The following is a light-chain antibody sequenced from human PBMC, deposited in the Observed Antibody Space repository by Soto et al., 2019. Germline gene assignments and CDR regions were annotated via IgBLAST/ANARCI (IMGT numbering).Light chain of an antibody. CDR2: AAS. Sequence: AVRMTQSPSSLSASTGDRVTIACRASQDISNYLVWYQQKPGQAPKFLIYAASTLQSGVPSRFSGSGSGTDFTLTIRNLQFEDLATYFCQQYYNYPWTFGQGTKVEIK. J-gene: IGKJ1*01. CDR1: QDISNY. CDR3: QQYYNYPWT. V-gene: IGKV1-8*01.